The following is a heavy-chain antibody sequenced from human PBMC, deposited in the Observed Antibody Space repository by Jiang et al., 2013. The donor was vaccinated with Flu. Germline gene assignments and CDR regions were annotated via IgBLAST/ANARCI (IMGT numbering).Heavy chain of an antibody. D-gene: IGHD2-15*01. CDR1: AGFISSHY. Sequence: VQLVESGPGLVKPSETLSLTCTVSAGFISSHYWSWIRQPPGKGLEWIGYIYYSGSTHYNPSLRSRVTISVDTSRNQFSLHLSSVTAADTAVYYCARLSCNGGSCYEAYWGQGTLVTVSS. CDR2: IYYSGST. CDR3: ARLSCNGGSCYEAY. J-gene: IGHJ4*02. V-gene: IGHV4-59*08.